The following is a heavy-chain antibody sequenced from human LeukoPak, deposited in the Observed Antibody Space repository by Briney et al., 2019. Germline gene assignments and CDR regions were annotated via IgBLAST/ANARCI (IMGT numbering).Heavy chain of an antibody. CDR3: AKGQDDTFSFDY. D-gene: IGHD3-16*01. CDR1: GFTFSDHY. CDR2: TRNKANSYTT. Sequence: SGGSLRLSCAASGFTFSDHYMDWVRQAPGKGLEWVGRTRNKANSYTTEYAASVKGRFTISRDDSKNSLYLQMNSLKTEDTAVYYCAKGQDDTFSFDYWGQGTLVTVSS. J-gene: IGHJ4*02. V-gene: IGHV3-72*01.